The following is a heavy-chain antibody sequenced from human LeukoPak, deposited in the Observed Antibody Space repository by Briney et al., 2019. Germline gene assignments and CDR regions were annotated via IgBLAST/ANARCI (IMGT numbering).Heavy chain of an antibody. CDR2: ISAYNGNT. D-gene: IGHD4-23*01. CDR1: GYTFTSYG. CDR3: ARGTRGVNSPYFDY. J-gene: IGHJ4*02. V-gene: IGHV1-18*01. Sequence: ASVEVSCKASGYTFTSYGISWVRQAPGQGLEWMGWISAYNGNTNYAQKLQGRVTMTTGTSTSTAYMELRSLRSDDTAVYYCARGTRGVNSPYFDYWGQGTLVTVSS.